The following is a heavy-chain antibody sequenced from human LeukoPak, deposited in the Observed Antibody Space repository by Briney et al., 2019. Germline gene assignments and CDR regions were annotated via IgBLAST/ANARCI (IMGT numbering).Heavy chain of an antibody. J-gene: IGHJ4*02. CDR3: ARVAARPHYFDY. Sequence: ASVKASCKASGGTFSSYAISWVRQAPGQGLEWMGGIIPIFGTANYAQKFQGRVTITADKSTSTAYMELSSLRSEDTAVYYCARVAARPHYFDYWGQGTLVTVSS. CDR1: GGTFSSYA. V-gene: IGHV1-69*06. CDR2: IIPIFGTA. D-gene: IGHD6-6*01.